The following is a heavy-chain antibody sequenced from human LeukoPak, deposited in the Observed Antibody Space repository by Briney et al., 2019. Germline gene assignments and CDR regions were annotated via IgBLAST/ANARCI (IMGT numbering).Heavy chain of an antibody. CDR2: INAVNGNT. J-gene: IGHJ1*01. Sequence: GASVTVSCKASGYTFINYAINWGRQAPGQRPEWIGWINAVNGNTKYSQKFQGRVTITRDTSASTAYMELSSLRSEDTAVYYCARGAVAGTPAEYFQHWGQGTLVTVSS. V-gene: IGHV1-3*01. CDR3: ARGAVAGTPAEYFQH. CDR1: GYTFINYA. D-gene: IGHD6-19*01.